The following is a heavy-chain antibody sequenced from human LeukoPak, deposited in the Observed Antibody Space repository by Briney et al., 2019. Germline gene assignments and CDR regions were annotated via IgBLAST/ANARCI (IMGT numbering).Heavy chain of an antibody. D-gene: IGHD3-22*01. CDR3: ARGPGYDSSGYLQPYYYYGMDV. V-gene: IGHV3-66*01. J-gene: IGHJ6*02. CDR1: GFTFSNYW. CDR2: IYSGGST. Sequence: GGSLRLSCVDSGFTFSNYWMNWVRQAPGKGLEWVSVIYSGGSTYYADSVKGRFTISRDNSKNTLYLQMNSLRAEDTAVYYCARGPGYDSSGYLQPYYYYGMDVWGQGTTVTVSS.